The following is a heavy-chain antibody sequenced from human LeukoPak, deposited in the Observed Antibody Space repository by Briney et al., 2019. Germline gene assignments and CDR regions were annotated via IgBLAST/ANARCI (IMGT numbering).Heavy chain of an antibody. Sequence: GGSLRLSCAASGFTFSNAWMSWVRQAPGKELEWVGRIKSKTDGGTTDYAAPVKGRFTISRDDSKNTLYLQMNGLKTEDTAVYYCTTEETGYIWGSYRLRTDYWGQGTLVTASS. J-gene: IGHJ4*02. D-gene: IGHD3-16*02. CDR2: IKSKTDGGTT. V-gene: IGHV3-15*01. CDR3: TTEETGYIWGSYRLRTDY. CDR1: GFTFSNAW.